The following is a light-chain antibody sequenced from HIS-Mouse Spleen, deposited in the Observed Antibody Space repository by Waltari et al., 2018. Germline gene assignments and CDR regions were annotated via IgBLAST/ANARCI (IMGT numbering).Light chain of an antibody. Sequence: QSALTQPASVSGSPGQSITIPCTGTSSDVGGSNYVPWYQQHPDKAPKLMIYDVSKRPSGGSDRVSGSKSGNTASLTISGLQAEDEADYYCSSYTSSSFVVFGGGTKLTVL. CDR3: SSYTSSSFVV. J-gene: IGLJ2*01. V-gene: IGLV2-14*03. CDR2: DVS. CDR1: SSDVGGSNY.